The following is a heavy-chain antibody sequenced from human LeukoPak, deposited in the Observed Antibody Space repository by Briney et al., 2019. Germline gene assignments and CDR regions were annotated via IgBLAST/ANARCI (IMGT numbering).Heavy chain of an antibody. CDR3: ASARVSLFDY. V-gene: IGHV4-38-2*01. J-gene: IGHJ4*02. D-gene: IGHD6-6*01. CDR2: IYHSGST. CDR1: GYSITSGYY. Sequence: SETLSLTCAVSGYSITSGYYWGWIRQPPGKGLWWIGSIYHSGSTYYNPSLKSRVTISVDTSKNQFSLKLSSVTAADTAVNYCASARVSLFDYWGQGTLVTVSS.